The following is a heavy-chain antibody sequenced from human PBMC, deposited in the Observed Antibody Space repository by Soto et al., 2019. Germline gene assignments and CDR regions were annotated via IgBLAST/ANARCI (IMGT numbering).Heavy chain of an antibody. CDR3: ARVGEIISVAGKGNLFDP. Sequence: QLQLQESGPGLVKPSETLSLTCTVSGGSISSSSYYWGWIRQPPGKGLEWIGSIYYSGSTYYNPSLKSRVTISVDTSKNQFDLKLSSVAAADTAVYYCARVGEIISVAGKGNLFDPWGQGTLVTVSS. J-gene: IGHJ5*02. D-gene: IGHD6-19*01. CDR1: GGSISSSSYY. V-gene: IGHV4-39*01. CDR2: IYYSGST.